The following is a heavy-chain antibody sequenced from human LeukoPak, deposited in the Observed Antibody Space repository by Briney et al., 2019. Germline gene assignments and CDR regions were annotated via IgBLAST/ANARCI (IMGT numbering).Heavy chain of an antibody. CDR3: ARDFRYYGSGSYTYYYYYGMDV. J-gene: IGHJ6*02. Sequence: SVRVSCKASGGTFSSYAISWVRQAPGQGLEWMGGIIPIFGTANYAQKFRGRVTMTRDTSTSTVYMELSSLRSEDTAVYYCARDFRYYGSGSYTYYYYYGMDVWGQGTTVTVSS. CDR1: GGTFSSYA. D-gene: IGHD3-10*01. CDR2: IIPIFGTA. V-gene: IGHV1-69*05.